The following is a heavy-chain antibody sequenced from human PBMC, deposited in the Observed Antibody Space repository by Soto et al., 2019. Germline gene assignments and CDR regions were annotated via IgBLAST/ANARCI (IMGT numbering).Heavy chain of an antibody. V-gene: IGHV3-15*01. Sequence: GGSLRLSCAASGFTFSNAWMSWVRQAPGKGLEWVGRIKNKTDGGTTDYAAPVKGRFTISRDDSKNTLYLQMNSLKTEDTAVYYCTTYYMDVWGKGTTVTVSS. CDR1: GFTFSNAW. CDR2: IKNKTDGGTT. CDR3: TTYYMDV. J-gene: IGHJ6*03.